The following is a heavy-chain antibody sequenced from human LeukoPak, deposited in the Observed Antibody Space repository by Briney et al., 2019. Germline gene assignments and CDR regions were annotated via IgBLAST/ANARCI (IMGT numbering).Heavy chain of an antibody. V-gene: IGHV3-21*01. Sequence: GGSLRLSCAASGFTFSSYSMNWVRQAPGKGLEWVSSISSSSSYIYYADSVKGRFTISRDNAKNSLYLQMNSLRAEDTAVYYCTSVVVPAEVYYYYGMDVWGKGTTVTVSS. D-gene: IGHD2-2*01. J-gene: IGHJ6*04. CDR2: ISSSSSYI. CDR3: TSVVVPAEVYYYYGMDV. CDR1: GFTFSSYS.